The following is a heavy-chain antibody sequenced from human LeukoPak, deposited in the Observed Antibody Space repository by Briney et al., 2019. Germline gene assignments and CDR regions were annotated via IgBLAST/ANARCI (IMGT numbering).Heavy chain of an antibody. CDR1: GFTFSSYS. D-gene: IGHD3-10*01. Sequence: GGSLRRSCAASGFTFSSYSMNWVRQAPGKGLEWVSSISSSSSYIYYADSVKGRFTISRDNAKNSLYLQMNSLRAEDTAVYYCASDYGSGSYYDYWGQGTLVTVSS. CDR3: ASDYGSGSYYDY. V-gene: IGHV3-21*01. CDR2: ISSSSSYI. J-gene: IGHJ4*02.